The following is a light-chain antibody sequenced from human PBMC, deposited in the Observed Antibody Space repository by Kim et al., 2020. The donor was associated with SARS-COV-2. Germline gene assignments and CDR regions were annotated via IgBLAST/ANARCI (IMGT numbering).Light chain of an antibody. CDR2: DTS. V-gene: IGLV7-46*01. CDR3: LLYFSGIRV. J-gene: IGLJ3*02. CDR1: TGAVTSGQY. Sequence: PGGTVTLTCGSSTGAVTSGQYPYWLQQKPGQVPTTLIYDTSDTHSWTPARFSGSLVGGRAALTLSGAQPEDEAEYYCLLYFSGIRVFGGGTQLTVL.